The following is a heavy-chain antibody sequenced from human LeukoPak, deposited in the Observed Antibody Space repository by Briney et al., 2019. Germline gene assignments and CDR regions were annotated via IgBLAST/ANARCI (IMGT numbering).Heavy chain of an antibody. CDR1: GGSISSSSYY. V-gene: IGHV4-39*07. Sequence: PSETLSLTCTVSGGSISSSSYYWGWIRQPTGKGLEWIGSIYYTGNTCYNPSLKSRVTISGDTSKNQFSLRLSSVTAADTAVYYCARASYSYDINGWVPFDYWGQGTLVTVSS. CDR2: IYYTGNT. D-gene: IGHD3-22*01. J-gene: IGHJ4*02. CDR3: ARASYSYDINGWVPFDY.